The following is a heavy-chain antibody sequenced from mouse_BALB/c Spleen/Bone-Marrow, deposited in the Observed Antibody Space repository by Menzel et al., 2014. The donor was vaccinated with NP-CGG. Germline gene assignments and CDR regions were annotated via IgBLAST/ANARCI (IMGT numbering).Heavy chain of an antibody. CDR3: TRRRGNYEGYFDH. Sequence: EVKLMESGPSLVKPSQTLSLTCSVTGGSITSGYWNWIRKFPGNELEYMGYISYSGTTYYNPSLKSRISITRDTSKNQYYLQLNSVTTGDTAIYYCTRRRGNYEGYFDHWGQGTTLTVSS. D-gene: IGHD2-1*01. CDR2: ISYSGTT. V-gene: IGHV3-8*02. J-gene: IGHJ2*01. CDR1: GGSITSGY.